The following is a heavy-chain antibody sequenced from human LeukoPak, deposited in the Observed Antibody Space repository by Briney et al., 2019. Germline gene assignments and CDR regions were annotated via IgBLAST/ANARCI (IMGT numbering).Heavy chain of an antibody. Sequence: GGSLRLSCAASGFTCSSYAMHWVRQAPGKGLEWVAVISYDGSNKYYADSVKVRFTISRENSKNTLYLQMNSLRAEDTAVYYCAKDGEYSSGWNDFDYWGQGTLVTVSS. CDR1: GFTCSSYA. CDR3: AKDGEYSSGWNDFDY. CDR2: ISYDGSNK. D-gene: IGHD6-19*01. V-gene: IGHV3-30*04. J-gene: IGHJ4*02.